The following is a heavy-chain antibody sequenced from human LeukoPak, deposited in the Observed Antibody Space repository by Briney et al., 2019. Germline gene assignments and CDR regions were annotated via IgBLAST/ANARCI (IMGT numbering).Heavy chain of an antibody. CDR1: GFTFSSYW. CDR3: ASGFGAPDH. CDR2: IKQDGSVK. D-gene: IGHD3-3*01. V-gene: IGHV3-7*03. J-gene: IGHJ4*02. Sequence: GGALPLSCAASGFTFSSYWMSWLGQAAGKGRAGVANIKQDGSVKYFVDSVKGRFTISRDNVKISLCLQMNSLRVEDTAVYYCASGFGAPDHWGQGTLVTVS.